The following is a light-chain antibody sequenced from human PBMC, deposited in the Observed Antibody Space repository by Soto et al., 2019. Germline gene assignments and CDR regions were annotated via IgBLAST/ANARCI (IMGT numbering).Light chain of an antibody. CDR3: QQRYNWPLT. J-gene: IGKJ4*01. CDR2: GAS. Sequence: EIVLTQSTATLSLSPGERATLSCRASQSVSRNLAWYQQKPGQAPRLLIYGASNRATGIPARFGGSGSGTDFTLTISSLEPEDFAVYYCQQRYNWPLTFGGGTKVEI. CDR1: QSVSRN. V-gene: IGKV3-11*01.